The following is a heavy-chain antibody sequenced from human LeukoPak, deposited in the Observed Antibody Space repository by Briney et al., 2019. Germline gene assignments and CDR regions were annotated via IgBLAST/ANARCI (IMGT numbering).Heavy chain of an antibody. Sequence: GASVKVSCKASGYTFTGYYMHWVRQAPGQGLEWMGWINPNSGGTNYAQKFQGRVTMIRDTSISTAYMELSRLRSDDTAVYYCARFRAARLWDWFDPWGQGTLVTVSS. CDR3: ARFRAARLWDWFDP. V-gene: IGHV1-2*02. D-gene: IGHD6-6*01. CDR2: INPNSGGT. CDR1: GYTFTGYY. J-gene: IGHJ5*02.